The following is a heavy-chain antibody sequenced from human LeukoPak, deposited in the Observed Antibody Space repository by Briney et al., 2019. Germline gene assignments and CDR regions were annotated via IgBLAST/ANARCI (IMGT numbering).Heavy chain of an antibody. D-gene: IGHD6-13*01. CDR2: IKQDGSEK. J-gene: IGHJ4*02. Sequence: SGGSLRLSCAASGFTFSSYWTSWVRQAPGKGLEWVANIKQDGSEKYYVDSVKGRFTISRDNAKNSLYLQMNSLRAEDTAVYYCASKVYSSSYFDYWGQGTLVTVSS. CDR3: ASKVYSSSYFDY. V-gene: IGHV3-7*01. CDR1: GFTFSSYW.